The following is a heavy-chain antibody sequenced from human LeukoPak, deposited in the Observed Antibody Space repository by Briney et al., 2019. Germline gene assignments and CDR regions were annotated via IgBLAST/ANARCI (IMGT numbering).Heavy chain of an antibody. D-gene: IGHD6-13*01. CDR2: FDPEDGET. Sequence: ASVKVSCKASGYTFTSYGISWVRQAPGKGLEWMGGFDPEDGETIYAQKFQGRVTMTEDTSTDTAYMELSSLRSEDTAVYYCATDERYSSRTVDAFDIWGQGTMVTVSS. CDR3: ATDERYSSRTVDAFDI. V-gene: IGHV1-24*01. CDR1: GYTFTSYG. J-gene: IGHJ3*02.